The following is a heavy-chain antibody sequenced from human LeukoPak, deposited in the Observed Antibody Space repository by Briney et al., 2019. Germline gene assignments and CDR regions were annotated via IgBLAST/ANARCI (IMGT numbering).Heavy chain of an antibody. V-gene: IGHV5-51*01. CDR3: ARLGSLLWFGELSDPPDY. CDR1: GYTFTTYW. Sequence: GESLQISCKGSGYTFTTYWIGWVRQMPGKGLEWMGIIYPGDSDTRYSPSFQGQVTISADKSITTAYLQWSSLRASDTAIYYCARLGSLLWFGELSDPPDYWGQGTLVTVSS. J-gene: IGHJ4*02. D-gene: IGHD3-10*01. CDR2: IYPGDSDT.